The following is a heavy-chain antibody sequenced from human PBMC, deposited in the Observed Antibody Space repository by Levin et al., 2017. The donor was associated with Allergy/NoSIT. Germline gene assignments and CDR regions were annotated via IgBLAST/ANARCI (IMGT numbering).Heavy chain of an antibody. J-gene: IGHJ4*02. V-gene: IGHV3-23*01. CDR3: AKDAIRGSDQPYYFDY. D-gene: IGHD6-19*01. CDR2: IINSGVGT. CDR1: GFTFSTYW. Sequence: GGSLRLSCEGSGFTFSTYWMTWVRQAPGKGLEWVSAIINSGVGTYYADSVKGRFTISRDNSKNTMYLQMNSLRAEDTAVYFCAKDAIRGSDQPYYFDYWGQGTLVTASS.